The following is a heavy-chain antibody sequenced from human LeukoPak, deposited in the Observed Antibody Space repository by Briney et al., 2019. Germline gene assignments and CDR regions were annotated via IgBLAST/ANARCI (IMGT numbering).Heavy chain of an antibody. CDR1: GYSISSGYY. V-gene: IGHV4-38-2*02. J-gene: IGHJ5*02. Sequence: SETLSLTCTVSGYSISSGYYWGWIRQPPGKGLEWIGEIYHSGSTNYNPSLKSRVTISVDKSKNQFSLKLSSVTAADTAVYYCASRLNWFDPWGQGTLVTVSS. CDR3: ASRLNWFDP. CDR2: IYHSGST.